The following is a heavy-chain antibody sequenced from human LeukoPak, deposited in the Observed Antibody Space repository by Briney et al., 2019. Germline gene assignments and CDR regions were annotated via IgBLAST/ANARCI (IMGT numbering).Heavy chain of an antibody. Sequence: PGGSLRLSCAASGFTFSSYAMSWVRQAPGKGLEWVSAISGSGGSTYYADSVKGRLTISRDNSKNTLYLQMNSLRAEDTAVYYCAKDHSSGQYYFDYWGQGTLVTVSS. CDR3: AKDHSSGQYYFDY. CDR1: GFTFSSYA. J-gene: IGHJ4*02. D-gene: IGHD6-19*01. V-gene: IGHV3-23*01. CDR2: ISGSGGST.